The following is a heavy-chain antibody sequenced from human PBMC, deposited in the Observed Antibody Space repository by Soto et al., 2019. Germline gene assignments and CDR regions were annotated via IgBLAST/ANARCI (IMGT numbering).Heavy chain of an antibody. CDR3: ARVHKNWFDS. J-gene: IGHJ5*01. Sequence: SLKISCKASGYNFTAFWIHLVLQMPGKGLEWLGKIDPSDSYTNYSPSFEGHVTISTDNSITTAYLQWSSLRASDTALYFCARVHKNWFDSWAQGTMVTVSS. CDR1: GYNFTAFW. CDR2: IDPSDSYT. V-gene: IGHV5-10-1*01.